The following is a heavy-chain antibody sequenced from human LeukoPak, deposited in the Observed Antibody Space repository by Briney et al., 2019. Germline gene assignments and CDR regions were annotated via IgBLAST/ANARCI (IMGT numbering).Heavy chain of an antibody. V-gene: IGHV4-38-2*01. CDR3: ASILVRGVIYY. Sequence: SETLSLTCAVSGYSISSGYYWGWIRQPPGKGLEWIGSIYHSGSTYYNPSLKSRVTLSVVTSKNQFSLKLSSVTAADTAVYYCASILVRGVIYYWGQGTLVTVSS. CDR2: IYHSGST. J-gene: IGHJ4*02. D-gene: IGHD3-10*01. CDR1: GYSISSGYY.